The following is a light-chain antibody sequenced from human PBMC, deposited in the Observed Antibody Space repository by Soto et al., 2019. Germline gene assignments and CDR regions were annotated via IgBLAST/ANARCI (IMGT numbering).Light chain of an antibody. CDR1: QDINTY. V-gene: IGKV1-39*01. CDR3: QQSYNTPPFT. Sequence: DIQMTQSPSSLSASVGDRLTIACRASQDINTYLNWYQHKPGKAPKLLIYAASSLQSGVPARFSGGGSGTDFTLSISSLQPEDFATYYCQQSYNTPPFTFGPGTKVDIK. J-gene: IGKJ3*01. CDR2: AAS.